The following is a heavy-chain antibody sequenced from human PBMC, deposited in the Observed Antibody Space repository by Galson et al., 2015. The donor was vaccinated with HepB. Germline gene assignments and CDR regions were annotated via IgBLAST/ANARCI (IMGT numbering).Heavy chain of an antibody. Sequence: SLRLSCAASEFAFSDYYIDWVRQAAGKGLEWVGRIRNKPNSYTTEYAPSVKGRFAISRDDSKNSVDLQMNSLKTEDTAIYYCVRVGFGSRRGALDIWGQGTMVIVSS. CDR3: VRVGFGSRRGALDI. D-gene: IGHD3-10*01. V-gene: IGHV3-72*01. CDR2: IRNKPNSYTT. J-gene: IGHJ3*02. CDR1: EFAFSDYY.